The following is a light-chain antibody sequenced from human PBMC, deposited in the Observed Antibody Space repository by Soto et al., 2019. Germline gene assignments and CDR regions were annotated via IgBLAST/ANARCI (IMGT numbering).Light chain of an antibody. CDR1: SSDVGGYNY. CDR2: EVS. J-gene: IGLJ1*01. Sequence: QSGLTQPASVSGSPGQSITISCTGTSSDVGGYNYVSWYQQHPGKAPKLMIYEVSNRPSGVSNRLSGSKSGNTASLTISGLQAEDEADYYCSSYTSSSTPFYVFGTGTKVTVL. CDR3: SSYTSSSTPFYV. V-gene: IGLV2-14*01.